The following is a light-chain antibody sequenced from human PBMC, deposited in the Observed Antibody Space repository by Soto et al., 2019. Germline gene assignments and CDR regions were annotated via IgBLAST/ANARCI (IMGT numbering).Light chain of an antibody. Sequence: DIVMTHSPLSLPVTPGEPASIYCRASQSLLHSNGYNDLDWYLQKPGQSPQLLIYLGSNRASGVPDRFSGSGSGTDFTRKISRVEDEDVGVYYCGQALQTRSFGQGTKVDIQ. CDR3: GQALQTRS. J-gene: IGKJ1*01. CDR2: LGS. CDR1: QSLLHSNGYND. V-gene: IGKV2-28*01.